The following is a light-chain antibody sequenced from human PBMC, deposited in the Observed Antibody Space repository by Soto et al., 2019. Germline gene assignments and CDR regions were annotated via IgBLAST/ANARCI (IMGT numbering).Light chain of an antibody. V-gene: IGLV4-69*01. CDR3: QTWGTGM. CDR2: LNSDGSH. J-gene: IGLJ3*02. CDR1: SGHSSYA. Sequence: QPVLTQSPSASASLGASVKLTCTLSSGHSSYAIAWHQQQPEKGPRYLMKLNSDGSHSKGDGIPDRFSGPSSGAERYLTISSLQSEDEADYYCQTWGTGMFGGGIKLTVL.